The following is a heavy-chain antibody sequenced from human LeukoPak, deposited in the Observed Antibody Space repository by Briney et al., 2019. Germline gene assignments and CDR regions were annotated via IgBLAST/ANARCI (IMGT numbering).Heavy chain of an antibody. J-gene: IGHJ4*02. CDR2: ISYDGSNK. CDR1: GFTFSSYA. CDR3: TKDYGGDPFDY. V-gene: IGHV3-30-3*01. Sequence: GSLRLSCAASGFTFSSYAMHWVRQAPGKGLEWVAVISYDGSNKYYADSVKGRFTISRDNSKNTLYLQVNSLRAEDTAVYYCTKDYGGDPFDYWGQGTLVTVSS. D-gene: IGHD4-23*01.